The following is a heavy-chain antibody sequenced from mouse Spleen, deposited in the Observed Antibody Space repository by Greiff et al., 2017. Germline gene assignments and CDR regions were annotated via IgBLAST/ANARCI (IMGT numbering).Heavy chain of an antibody. Sequence: VQLQQSGPGLVKPSQTVFLTCTVTGISITTGNYRWSWIRQFPGNKLEWIGYIYYSGTITYNPSLTSRTTITRDTPKNQFFLEMNSLTAEDTATYYCAREGGYYGDFAAMDYWGQGTSVTVSS. CDR3: AREGGYYGDFAAMDY. CDR2: IYYSGTI. V-gene: IGHV3-5*01. J-gene: IGHJ4*01. D-gene: IGHD2-13*01. CDR1: GISITTGNYR.